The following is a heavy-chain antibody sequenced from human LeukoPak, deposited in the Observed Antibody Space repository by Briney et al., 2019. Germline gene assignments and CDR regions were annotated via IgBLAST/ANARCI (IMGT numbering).Heavy chain of an antibody. CDR2: IIPIFGTA. CDR1: GGTFSSYA. J-gene: IGHJ4*02. V-gene: IGHV1-69*13. D-gene: IGHD6-6*01. CDR3: ARCLAARRALEY. Sequence: SVKVSCKASGGTFSSYAISWVRQAPGQGLEWMGGIIPIFGTANYAQKFQGRVTITADESTSTAYMELSSLRSEDTAVYYCARCLAARRALEYWGQGTLVTASS.